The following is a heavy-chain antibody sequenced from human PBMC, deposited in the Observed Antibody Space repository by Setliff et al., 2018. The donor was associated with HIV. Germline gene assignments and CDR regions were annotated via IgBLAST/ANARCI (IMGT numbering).Heavy chain of an antibody. J-gene: IGHJ6*03. D-gene: IGHD6-19*01. CDR2: VYSRGTT. CDR1: GGSISGHY. Sequence: PSETMSLTCPVPGGSISGHYWSWVRQPPGKGLEWIGYVYSRGTTNYNPSFKSRVSISLDTSNNQFSLKVRSVTAADTAVYYCARSGSGWAITTDYYLDVWGKGTTVTVSS. CDR3: ARSGSGWAITTDYYLDV. V-gene: IGHV4-59*11.